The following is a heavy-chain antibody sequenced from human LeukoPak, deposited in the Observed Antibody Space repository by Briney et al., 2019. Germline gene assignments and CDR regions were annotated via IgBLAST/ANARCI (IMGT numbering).Heavy chain of an antibody. Sequence: GGSLRLSCAASGFTFSSYAMHWVRQAPGKGLEWVSAISGSGGSTYYADSVKGRFTVSRDNSKNTLYLQMNSLRAEDTAVYYCAKGVVVAPDVTPFDYWGQGTLVTVSS. V-gene: IGHV3-23*01. J-gene: IGHJ4*02. CDR2: ISGSGGST. D-gene: IGHD2-2*01. CDR3: AKGVVVAPDVTPFDY. CDR1: GFTFSSYA.